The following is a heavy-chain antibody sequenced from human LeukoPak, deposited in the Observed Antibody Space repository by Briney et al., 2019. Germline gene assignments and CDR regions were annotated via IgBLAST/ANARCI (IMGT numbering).Heavy chain of an antibody. CDR2: IYHSGST. Sequence: SETLSLTCAVSGYSVSSGYYWGWIRQPPGKGLEWIGTIYHSGSTYYNPSLKSRVTMSVDTSKNQFSLKLSSVTAADTAVYYCARDRPGGGGASDYWGQGTLVTVSS. V-gene: IGHV4-38-2*02. CDR3: ARDRPGGGGASDY. J-gene: IGHJ4*02. CDR1: GYSVSSGYY. D-gene: IGHD2-15*01.